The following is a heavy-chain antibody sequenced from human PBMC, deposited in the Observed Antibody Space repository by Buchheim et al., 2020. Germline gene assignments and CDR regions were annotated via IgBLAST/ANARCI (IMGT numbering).Heavy chain of an antibody. V-gene: IGHV4-39*01. CDR3: VGHGGQSYGPYFDY. CDR1: GDSITSSNSY. D-gene: IGHD3-10*01. CDR2: VHYSGTT. Sequence: QLQLQESGPGLVKPSETLSLTCTVSGDSITSSNSYWGWIRQPPEKGLEWIGSVHYSGTTYYNPSLKSRVTLSVDTSKNHFSLDLNSVTAADMAAYYCVGHGGQSYGPYFDYWGRGIL. J-gene: IGHJ4*02.